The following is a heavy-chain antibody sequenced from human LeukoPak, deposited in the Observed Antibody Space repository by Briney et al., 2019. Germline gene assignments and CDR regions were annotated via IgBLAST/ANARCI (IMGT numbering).Heavy chain of an antibody. D-gene: IGHD3-22*01. Sequence: AESLRLSCAASGFTVNKNGMHWVRHAPGKGLKRGAFIGCDGTNRFYRESVRGRFTISRDNSIDMLYLQMNNLTAEDTAIYYCASALADINANYYYLPDDWGPATLVTVSS. V-gene: IGHV3-30*02. J-gene: IGHJ4*02. CDR1: GFTVNKNG. CDR2: IGCDGTNR. CDR3: ASALADINANYYYLPDD.